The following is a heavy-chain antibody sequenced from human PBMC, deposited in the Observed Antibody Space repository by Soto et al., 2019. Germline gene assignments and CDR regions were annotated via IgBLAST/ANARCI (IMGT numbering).Heavy chain of an antibody. CDR2: IKEDGSEK. CDR1: RFTFSGYW. J-gene: IGHJ3*02. CDR3: ARGARI. V-gene: IGHV3-7*01. Sequence: EVQLVESGGELVQPGGSLRLSCADSRFTFSGYWMYWVRQAPGKGLYWVANIKEDGSEKNYVDSVRGRFTISSDNAKNSLYLQMTSLRAEDTAVYYCARGARIWGQGTMVTVS.